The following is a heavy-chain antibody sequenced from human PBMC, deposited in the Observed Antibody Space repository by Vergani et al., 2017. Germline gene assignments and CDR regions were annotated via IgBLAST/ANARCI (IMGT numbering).Heavy chain of an antibody. CDR3: ASDTHSGQRADR. J-gene: IGHJ5*02. V-gene: IGHV4-59*01. CDR2: IHHSGAT. Sequence: QVQLQESGPGLVKPSETLSLTCTVSGGSITNNFWSWIRRPPGKGLEWIGYIHHSGATNSKSSLRSRVSISIDTSKNQFSLTLTSVTAADTAVYYCASDTHSGQRADRWGQGILVTVTS. D-gene: IGHD6-19*01. CDR1: GGSITNNF.